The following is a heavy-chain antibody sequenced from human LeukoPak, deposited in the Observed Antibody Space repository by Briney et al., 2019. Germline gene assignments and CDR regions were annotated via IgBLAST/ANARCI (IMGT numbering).Heavy chain of an antibody. V-gene: IGHV4-59*01. CDR1: GGSISSYY. J-gene: IGHJ5*02. D-gene: IGHD1-26*01. CDR2: IYYSGST. Sequence: SETLSLTCTVSGGSISSYYWSWIRQPPGKGLEWIGYIYYSGSTNYNPSLKSRVTISVDTSKNQFSLKLSSVTAADTAAYYCARDRLELGWFDPWGQGTLVTVSS. CDR3: ARDRLELGWFDP.